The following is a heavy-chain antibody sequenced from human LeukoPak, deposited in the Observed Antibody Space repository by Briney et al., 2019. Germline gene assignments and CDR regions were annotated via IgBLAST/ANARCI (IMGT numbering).Heavy chain of an antibody. V-gene: IGHV1-2*02. CDR3: ARDGWWLGGYFDY. D-gene: IGHD2-15*01. CDR2: INPNSGGT. J-gene: IGHJ4*02. Sequence: GASVKVSCKASGYTFTGYYMHWVRQAPGQGLEWMGWINPNSGGTNYAQKFQGRVTMTRDTSISTAYMELSRLRSDDTAVYYCARDGWWLGGYFDYWGQGTLVTVSS. CDR1: GYTFTGYY.